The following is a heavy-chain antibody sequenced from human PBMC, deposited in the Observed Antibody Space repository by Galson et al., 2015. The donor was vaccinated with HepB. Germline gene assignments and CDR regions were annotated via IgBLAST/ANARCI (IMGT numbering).Heavy chain of an antibody. CDR2: ISAYNGNT. D-gene: IGHD2-2*01. V-gene: IGHV1-18*04. CDR1: GYTFTSYG. Sequence: SVKVSCKASGYTFTSYGISWVRQAPGQGLEWMGWISAYNGNTNYAQKLQGRVTMTTDTSTSTAYMELRSLRSDDTAVYYCAREGSGRVVPAAMRGDYYFNYWGQGTLVTVSS. J-gene: IGHJ4*02. CDR3: AREGSGRVVPAAMRGDYYFNY.